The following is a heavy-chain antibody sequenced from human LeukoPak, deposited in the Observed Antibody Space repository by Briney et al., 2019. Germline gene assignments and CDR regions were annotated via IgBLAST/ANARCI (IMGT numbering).Heavy chain of an antibody. D-gene: IGHD2-15*01. J-gene: IGHJ4*02. CDR2: ISGSGGST. CDR3: AKDGPPIVVVVAATPGYFDY. CDR1: GFTFSSYA. Sequence: PGGSLRLSCPASGFTFSSYAMSWVRQAPGKGLEWVSAISGSGGSTYYADSVKGRFTISRDNSKNTLYLQMNSLRAEDTAVYYCAKDGPPIVVVVAATPGYFDYWGQGTLVTVSS. V-gene: IGHV3-23*01.